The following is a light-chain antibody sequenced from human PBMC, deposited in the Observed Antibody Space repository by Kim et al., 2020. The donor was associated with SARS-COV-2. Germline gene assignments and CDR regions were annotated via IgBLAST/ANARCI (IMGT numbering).Light chain of an antibody. CDR1: QSISTW. CDR3: QQYNSYAGT. CDR2: DAS. J-gene: IGKJ4*01. Sequence: ASVGGTVTITCRASQSISTWLAWYQQKPGKAPKLLIYDASSLQSGVPSRFSGSGSGTDFTLTISSLQPGDFATYYCQQYNSYAGTFGGGTKVDIK. V-gene: IGKV1-5*01.